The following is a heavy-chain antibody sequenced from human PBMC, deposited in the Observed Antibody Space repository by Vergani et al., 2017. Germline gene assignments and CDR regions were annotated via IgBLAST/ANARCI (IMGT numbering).Heavy chain of an antibody. CDR2: IDHTGRP. J-gene: IGHJ6*03. D-gene: IGHD4-11*01. CDR3: ARVNTETNGDLYYYYYMDV. CDR1: GWSFTSYH. Sequence: QVQLQQWGGGLLKPSETLSLTCVVNGWSFTSYHWTWIRQSPGAGLEWVVDIDHTGRPDYNPSLMSRLTMSVDKSRNQFSLTLNSVTATDTAIYFCARVNTETNGDLYYYYYMDVWGQGTAVTVS. V-gene: IGHV4-34*01.